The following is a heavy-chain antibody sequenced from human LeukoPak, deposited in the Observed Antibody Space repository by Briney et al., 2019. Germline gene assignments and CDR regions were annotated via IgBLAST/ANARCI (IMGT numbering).Heavy chain of an antibody. CDR3: ARDRAHCSGGSCYSRNWFDP. D-gene: IGHD2-15*01. CDR2: IYPNSGGT. V-gene: IGHV1-2*04. CDR1: GYTFTGYY. Sequence: GASVKVSCKASGYTFTGYYMHWARQAPGQGLEWMGWIYPNSGGTNYAQKFQGWVTMTRDTSISTAYMELSRLRSDDTAVYYCARDRAHCSGGSCYSRNWFDPWGQGTLVTVSS. J-gene: IGHJ5*02.